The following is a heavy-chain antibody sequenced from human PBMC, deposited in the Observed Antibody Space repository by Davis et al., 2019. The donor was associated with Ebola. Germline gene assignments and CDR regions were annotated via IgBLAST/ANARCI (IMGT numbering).Heavy chain of an antibody. V-gene: IGHV3-30*18. Sequence: PGGSLRLSCAASGFTFSSYGMHWVRQAPGKGLEWVAVISYDGSNKNYADSAKGRFTISRDNSKNTVNLQMNSLRAEDTAIYYCVKRGGSYEGDFDSWGQGTLVTVS. D-gene: IGHD1-26*01. J-gene: IGHJ4*02. CDR3: VKRGGSYEGDFDS. CDR1: GFTFSSYG. CDR2: ISYDGSNK.